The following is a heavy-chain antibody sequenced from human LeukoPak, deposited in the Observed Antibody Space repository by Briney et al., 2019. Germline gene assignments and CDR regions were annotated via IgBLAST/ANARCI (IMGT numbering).Heavy chain of an antibody. CDR1: GGTFSSYA. V-gene: IGHV1-69*04. CDR3: ARGVGYDSSGYPGSYFDY. D-gene: IGHD3-22*01. Sequence: SVKVSCKASGGTFSSYAISWVRQAPGQGLEWMGRIIPILGIANYAQKFQGKVTITADKSTSTAYMELSSLRSEDTAVYYCARGVGYDSSGYPGSYFDYWGQGTLVTVSS. CDR2: IIPILGIA. J-gene: IGHJ4*02.